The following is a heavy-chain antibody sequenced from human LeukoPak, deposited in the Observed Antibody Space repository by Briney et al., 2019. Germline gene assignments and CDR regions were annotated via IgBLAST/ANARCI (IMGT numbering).Heavy chain of an antibody. CDR3: TRQLSWASDTGDS. J-gene: IGHJ5*01. V-gene: IGHV4-39*01. Sequence: SETLSLTCNVSGGSISGSRRYWGWVRQPPGGGLEWIGSIRYIGTTSYNPPLQSRLTISVDNSQNKFSLKLKSVTAADTSMYYCTRQLSWASDTGDSWGQGTLVTVSS. CDR2: IRYIGTT. CDR1: GGSISGSRRY. D-gene: IGHD6-13*01.